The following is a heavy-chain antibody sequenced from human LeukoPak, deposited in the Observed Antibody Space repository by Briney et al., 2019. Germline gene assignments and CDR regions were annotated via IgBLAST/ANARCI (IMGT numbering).Heavy chain of an antibody. CDR2: IIPILGIA. D-gene: IGHD3-16*02. V-gene: IGHV1-69*04. Sequence: ASVKVSCKASGGTFSSYAISWVRQAPGQGLEWMGRIIPILGIANYAQKFQGRVTITADKSTSTAYMELSSLRSEDTAVYYCAVGRGLRLGELSLYYYYYGMDVWGQGTTVTVSS. CDR1: GGTFSSYA. CDR3: AVGRGLRLGELSLYYYYYGMDV. J-gene: IGHJ6*02.